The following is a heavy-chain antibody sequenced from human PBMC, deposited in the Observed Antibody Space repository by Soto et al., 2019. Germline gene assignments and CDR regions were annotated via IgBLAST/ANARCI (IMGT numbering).Heavy chain of an antibody. V-gene: IGHV3-66*01. J-gene: IGHJ6*02. CDR1: GFIFSNAW. D-gene: IGHD1-7*01. Sequence: EVQLVESGGGLVKPGGSLRLSCAASGFIFSNAWMNWVRQAPGKGLEWVSVIHSGGDTHYADSVRGRFTISRDNSKNTLYLQMNSLRAEDTAVYYCARSRTGTTYGGMDVWGQGTTVTVSS. CDR3: ARSRTGTTYGGMDV. CDR2: IHSGGDT.